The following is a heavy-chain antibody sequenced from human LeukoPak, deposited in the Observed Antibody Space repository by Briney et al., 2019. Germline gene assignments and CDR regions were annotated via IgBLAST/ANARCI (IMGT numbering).Heavy chain of an antibody. Sequence: SVKVSCKAPGGTFSSYAISWVRQAPGQGLEWMGGIIPIFGTANYAQKFQGRVTITTDESTSTAYMELSSLRSENTAVYYCANRYSSSWYYYHMDVWGKGTTVTVSS. CDR1: GGTFSSYA. D-gene: IGHD6-13*01. J-gene: IGHJ6*03. CDR3: ANRYSSSWYYYHMDV. CDR2: IIPIFGTA. V-gene: IGHV1-69*05.